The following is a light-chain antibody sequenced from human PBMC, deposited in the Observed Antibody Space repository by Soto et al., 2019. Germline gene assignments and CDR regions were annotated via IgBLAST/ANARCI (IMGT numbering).Light chain of an antibody. Sequence: ETVLTQSPGTLYFSPGERATLSCRASQSVGNSHVAWYQQRRGLPPRLLIYGASNRATGIPDRFSGSGSGADFTLTISRLEREDFAVYFCHQYGNSPPGTFGQGTRLEIK. J-gene: IGKJ5*01. CDR1: QSVGNSH. V-gene: IGKV3-20*01. CDR3: HQYGNSPPGT. CDR2: GAS.